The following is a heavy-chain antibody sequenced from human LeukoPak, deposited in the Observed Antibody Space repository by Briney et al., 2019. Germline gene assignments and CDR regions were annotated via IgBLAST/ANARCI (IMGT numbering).Heavy chain of an antibody. D-gene: IGHD2-15*01. CDR2: ISAYNGNT. Sequence: ASVKVSCKASGYTFTSYGISWVRQAPGQGLEWMGWISAYNGNTNYAQKLQGRVTMTTDTSTSTAYMELRSLRSDDTAVYYCARAGYCSGGSCTDYFDYWGQGTLDTVSS. CDR3: ARAGYCSGGSCTDYFDY. CDR1: GYTFTSYG. V-gene: IGHV1-18*01. J-gene: IGHJ4*02.